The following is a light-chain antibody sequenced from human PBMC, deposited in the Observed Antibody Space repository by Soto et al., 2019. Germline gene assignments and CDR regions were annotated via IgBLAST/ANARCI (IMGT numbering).Light chain of an antibody. Sequence: AIQMTQSPSSLSASVGDRVTITCRASQGIRNDLDWFQQKPGKAPKLLIYAASNLQSGVPARFSGSGSGTDFTLTISSLQPEDFATYYCQHLKSYPYTFGQGTKVDIK. J-gene: IGKJ2*01. CDR2: AAS. V-gene: IGKV1-6*01. CDR3: QHLKSYPYT. CDR1: QGIRND.